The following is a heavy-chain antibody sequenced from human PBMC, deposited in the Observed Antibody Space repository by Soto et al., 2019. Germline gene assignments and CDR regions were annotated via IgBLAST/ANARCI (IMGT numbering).Heavy chain of an antibody. Sequence: EVQLLESGGGLVQPGGSLKLSCAASGFTFRTYAMSWVRQAPGKGLEWVSTITDSGDRTHYADSVKGRFAISRDNSKNTLYLQMNSLRAEDTALYYCAKDQAAGPFDYWGQGTLVTVSS. CDR1: GFTFRTYA. J-gene: IGHJ4*02. CDR3: AKDQAAGPFDY. V-gene: IGHV3-23*01. D-gene: IGHD6-13*01. CDR2: ITDSGDRT.